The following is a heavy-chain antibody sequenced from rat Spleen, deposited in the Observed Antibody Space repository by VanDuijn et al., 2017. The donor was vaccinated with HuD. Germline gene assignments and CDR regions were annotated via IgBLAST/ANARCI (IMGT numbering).Heavy chain of an antibody. Sequence: EVQLVESGGGLVQPGRSLKLSCAASGFTFSDYNMAWVRQAPKKGLEWVATIIYDGSRTYYRDSVKGRFTISRDNAKSTLYLQMDSLRSEDTATYYCATLMYTTDYWYFDFWGPGTMVTVSS. V-gene: IGHV5S10*01. CDR1: GFTFSDYN. CDR3: ATLMYTTDYWYFDF. J-gene: IGHJ1*01. CDR2: IIYDGSRT. D-gene: IGHD1-6*01.